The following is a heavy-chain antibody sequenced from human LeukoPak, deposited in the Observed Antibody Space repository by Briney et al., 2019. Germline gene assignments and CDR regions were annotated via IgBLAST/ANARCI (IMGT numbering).Heavy chain of an antibody. CDR1: GFTFSSYW. V-gene: IGHV3-7*01. Sequence: GGSLRLSCAASGFTFSSYWMSWVRQAPGKGLEWVANIKQDGSEKYYVDSVKGRFTISRDNAKNSLYLQMNSLRAEDTAVYYCARVQGSGRYASYHFDYWGQGTLVTVSS. CDR3: ARVQGSGRYASYHFDY. J-gene: IGHJ4*02. D-gene: IGHD6-19*01. CDR2: IKQDGSEK.